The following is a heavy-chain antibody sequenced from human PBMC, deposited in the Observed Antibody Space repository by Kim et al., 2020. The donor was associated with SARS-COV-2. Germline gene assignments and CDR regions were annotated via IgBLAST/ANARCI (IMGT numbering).Heavy chain of an antibody. CDR1: GFSVSNYW. CDR2: ISSDGRYT. J-gene: IGHJ6*02. CDR3: ARGRFSSGFDV. D-gene: IGHD2-2*01. Sequence: GGSLRLSCAASGFSVSNYWINWVRHAPGKGLVWVSRISSDGRYTHYADSVKGRFTLSRDNAENTLFLQMNSLRAEDTAVYYCARGRFSSGFDVWGQGTTVPVS. V-gene: IGHV3-74*01.